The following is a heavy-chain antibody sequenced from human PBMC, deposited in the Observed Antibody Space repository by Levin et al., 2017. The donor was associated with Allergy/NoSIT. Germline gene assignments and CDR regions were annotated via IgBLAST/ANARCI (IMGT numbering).Heavy chain of an antibody. D-gene: IGHD1-14*01. CDR3: AKAVLVMNTGGNPYYFDY. CDR2: ISGSGEST. CDR1: GFSLSTYG. V-gene: IGHV3-23*01. Sequence: PGESLKISCGASGFSLSTYGMSWVRQAPGKGLEWVSAISGSGESTYYADSVKGRFTISRDTAKNTLYLQMNSLRVEDTAVYYCAKAVLVMNTGGNPYYFDYWGQGTLVTVSS. J-gene: IGHJ4*02.